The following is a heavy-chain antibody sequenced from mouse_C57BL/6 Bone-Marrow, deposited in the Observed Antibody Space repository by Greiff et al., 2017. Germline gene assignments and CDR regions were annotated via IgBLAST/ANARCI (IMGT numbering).Heavy chain of an antibody. CDR3: ARPYDSNYWYFDF. J-gene: IGHJ1*03. Sequence: VQLQQPGAELVKPGASVKMSCKASGYTFTSYWITWVKQRPGQGLEWIGDIYPGSGSTNYKETFKSKATLTVETSSSTTYMQLSSLTSEDSAVDYCARPYDSNYWYFDFWGTGTTVTVSA. V-gene: IGHV1-55*01. CDR1: GYTFTSYW. CDR2: IYPGSGST. D-gene: IGHD2-5*01.